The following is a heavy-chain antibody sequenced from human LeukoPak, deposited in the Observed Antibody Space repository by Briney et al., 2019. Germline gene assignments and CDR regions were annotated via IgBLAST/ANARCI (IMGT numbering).Heavy chain of an antibody. CDR3: ARVDTAMVTVDY. J-gene: IGHJ4*02. CDR1: GGSISSSSYY. D-gene: IGHD5-18*01. V-gene: IGHV4-39*01. Sequence: PSETLSLTCTVSGGSISSSSYYWGWSRQPPGKGVEGIGSIYYSGSTYYNPSLKSRVTISVDTSKNQFSLKLSSVTAADTAVYYCARVDTAMVTVDYWGQGTLVTVSS. CDR2: IYYSGST.